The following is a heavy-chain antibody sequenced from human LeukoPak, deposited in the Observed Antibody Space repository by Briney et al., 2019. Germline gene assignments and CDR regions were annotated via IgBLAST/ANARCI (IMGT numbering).Heavy chain of an antibody. CDR3: ARPRGCGSARCNNFDS. D-gene: IGHD2-2*01. CDR2: ISSSGSTI. Sequence: GGSLRLSCAASGFTFSSYEMNWVRQAPGKGLEWVSYISSSGSTIYYADSVKGRFTISRDNARSSLYLQMNNLRAEDTAVYYCARPRGCGSARCNNFDSWGQGTLVTVSS. V-gene: IGHV3-48*03. CDR1: GFTFSSYE. J-gene: IGHJ4*02.